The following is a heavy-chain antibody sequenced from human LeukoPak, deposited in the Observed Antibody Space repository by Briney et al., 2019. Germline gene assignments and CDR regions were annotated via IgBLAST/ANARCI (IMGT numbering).Heavy chain of an antibody. J-gene: IGHJ2*01. Sequence: SVKVSCKASGGTFSSYAISWVRQAPGQGLEWMGRIIPILGIANYAQKFQGRVTITADKSTSTAYMELSSLRSEDTAVYYCATLAAAGPYWYFDLWGRGTLVTVPS. V-gene: IGHV1-69*04. D-gene: IGHD6-13*01. CDR3: ATLAAAGPYWYFDL. CDR1: GGTFSSYA. CDR2: IIPILGIA.